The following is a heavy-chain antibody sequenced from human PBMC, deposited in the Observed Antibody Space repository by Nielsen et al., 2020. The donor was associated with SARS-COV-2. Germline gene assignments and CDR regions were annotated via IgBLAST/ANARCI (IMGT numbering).Heavy chain of an antibody. CDR1: GGSISSYY. D-gene: IGHD4-17*01. Sequence: SETLSLTCTVSGGSISSYYWSWIRQPPGKGLEWIGYIDYSGNTDYSPSLKSRVTFSVDTSKNQFSLKLSSVTPADTAVYYCARDYFGDYLDGFDIWGQGTLVTASS. V-gene: IGHV4-59*01. CDR2: IDYSGNT. J-gene: IGHJ3*02. CDR3: ARDYFGDYLDGFDI.